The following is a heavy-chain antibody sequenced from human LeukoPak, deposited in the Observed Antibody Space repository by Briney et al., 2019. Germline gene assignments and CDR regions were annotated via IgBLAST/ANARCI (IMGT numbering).Heavy chain of an antibody. D-gene: IGHD3-9*01. Sequence: ASVKVSCKASGYTFTSYGISWVRQAPGQRLEWMGWISGYSGNANHAQNFQGRVTMTTDTSTSTAYMELRSLRSDDTAVYYCARDSRRDYDILTAVDYWGQGTLVTVSS. CDR1: GYTFTSYG. J-gene: IGHJ4*02. CDR3: ARDSRRDYDILTAVDY. CDR2: ISGYSGNA. V-gene: IGHV1-18*01.